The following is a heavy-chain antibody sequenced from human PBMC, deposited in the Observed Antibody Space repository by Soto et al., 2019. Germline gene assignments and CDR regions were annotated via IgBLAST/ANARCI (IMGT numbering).Heavy chain of an antibody. CDR1: GGSISSGDYY. V-gene: IGHV4-30-4*01. Sequence: SETLSLTCTVSGGSISSGDYYWSWICQPPGKGLEWIGYIYYSGSTYYNPSLKSRVTISVDTSKNQFSLKLSSVTAADTAVYYCARMGQLFYGMDVWGQGTTVTVSS. CDR3: ARMGQLFYGMDV. J-gene: IGHJ6*02. D-gene: IGHD5-18*01. CDR2: IYYSGST.